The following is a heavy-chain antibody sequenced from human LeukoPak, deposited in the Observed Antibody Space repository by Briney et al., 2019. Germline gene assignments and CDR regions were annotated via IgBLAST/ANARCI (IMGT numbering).Heavy chain of an antibody. Sequence: ASVKVSCEASGYKFTSDINWMRQAPGQGLEWMGWMNPDSGNAEYAQKFQGRVTMTRDNSISTAYMELRSLRSEDTAVYYCARGAVSPDCNGGSCYTFDYLGQGTLVTVSS. J-gene: IGHJ4*02. D-gene: IGHD2-15*01. CDR3: ARGAVSPDCNGGSCYTFDY. CDR2: MNPDSGNA. V-gene: IGHV1-8*01. CDR1: GYKFTSD.